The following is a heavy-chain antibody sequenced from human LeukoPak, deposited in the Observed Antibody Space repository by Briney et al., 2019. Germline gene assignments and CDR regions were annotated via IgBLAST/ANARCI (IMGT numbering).Heavy chain of an antibody. CDR3: ARHRTASDY. V-gene: IGHV3-21*01. Sequence: GGSLRLSCAASGFTFSTYSMTWVRQAPGKGLEWVSSITSSSSYIYYADSVKGRFTISRDNAKSSPYLQMNSLRAEDTALYYCARHRTASDYWGQGTLVTVSS. CDR2: ITSSSSYI. D-gene: IGHD3-16*02. J-gene: IGHJ4*02. CDR1: GFTFSTYS.